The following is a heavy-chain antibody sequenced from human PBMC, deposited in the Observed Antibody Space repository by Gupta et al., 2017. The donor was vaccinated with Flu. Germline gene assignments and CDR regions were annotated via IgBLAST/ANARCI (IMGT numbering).Heavy chain of an antibody. CDR1: GYNFTNFW. CDR3: AREYGRTSLSEWGAMDV. V-gene: IGHV5-10-1*01. D-gene: IGHD1-26*01. J-gene: IGHJ6*02. Sequence: EVQLVQSGAEVKKSGESLRISCKGSGYNFTNFWITWVRQMPGKGLEWMGRIDPSDSYTSYGPSFEGHVTISGDKSISIAFLQWSSLKASDTATYYCAREYGRTSLSEWGAMDVWGQGTTVIVSS. CDR2: IDPSDSYT.